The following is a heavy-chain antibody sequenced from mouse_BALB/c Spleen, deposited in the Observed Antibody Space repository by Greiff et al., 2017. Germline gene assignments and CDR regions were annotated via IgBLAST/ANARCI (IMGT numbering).Heavy chain of an antibody. V-gene: IGHV3-6*02. D-gene: IGHD1-1*01. CDR3: ARRGYGSSLDY. CDR2: ISYDGSN. CDR1: GYSITSGYY. Sequence: EVQRVESGPGLVKPSQSLSLTCSVTGYSITSGYYWNWIRQFPGNKLEWMGYISYDGSNNYNPSLKNRISITRDTSKNQFFLKLNSVTTEDTATYYCARRGYGSSLDYWGQGTTLTVSS. J-gene: IGHJ2*01.